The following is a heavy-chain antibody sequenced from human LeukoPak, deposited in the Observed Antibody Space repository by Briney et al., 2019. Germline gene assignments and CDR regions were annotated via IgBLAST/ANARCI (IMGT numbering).Heavy chain of an antibody. CDR2: IYHSGST. D-gene: IGHD1-26*01. Sequence: PSETLSLTCTVSGGSISSYSWSWIRQPPGKGLEWIGYIYHSGSTYYNPSLKSRVTISVDRSKNQFSLKLSSVTAADTAVYYCARARGGSYREYYFDYWGQGTLVTVSS. CDR3: ARARGGSYREYYFDY. J-gene: IGHJ4*02. CDR1: GGSISSYS. V-gene: IGHV4-30-2*01.